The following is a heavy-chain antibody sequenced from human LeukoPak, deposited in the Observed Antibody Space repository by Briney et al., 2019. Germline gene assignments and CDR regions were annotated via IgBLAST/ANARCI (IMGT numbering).Heavy chain of an antibody. CDR3: AGYYYGVLAMVDPLRSDY. Sequence: GASVKVSCKASGYTFTGYYMHWVRQAPGQGLEWMGWINPNSGGTNYAQKFQGRVTVTRDTPISTAYMELSRLRSDDTAVYYCAGYYYGVLAMVDPLRSDYWGQGTLVTVSS. J-gene: IGHJ4*02. CDR1: GYTFTGYY. CDR2: INPNSGGT. D-gene: IGHD3-10*01. V-gene: IGHV1-2*02.